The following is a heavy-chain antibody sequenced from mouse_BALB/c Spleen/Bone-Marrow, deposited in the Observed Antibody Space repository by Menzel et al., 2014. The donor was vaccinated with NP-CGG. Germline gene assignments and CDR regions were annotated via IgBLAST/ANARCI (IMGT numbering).Heavy chain of an antibody. CDR3: ARHGYGNYVAMDY. CDR1: GYSFTGYT. J-gene: IGHJ4*01. D-gene: IGHD2-10*02. CDR2: INPYNGGT. V-gene: IGHV1-26*01. Sequence: VQLQQSGPELVKPGASMKISCKASGYSFTGYTMNWVKQSHGKNLEWIGHINPYNGGTSQNQKFKGKATLTVDKSSSTAYMEPLSLTSEDSAVYYCARHGYGNYVAMDYWGQGTSVTVSS.